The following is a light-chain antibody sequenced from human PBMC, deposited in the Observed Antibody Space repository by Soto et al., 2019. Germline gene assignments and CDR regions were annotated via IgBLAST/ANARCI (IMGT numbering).Light chain of an antibody. V-gene: IGLV2-14*01. J-gene: IGLJ3*02. CDR1: SSDVGGYNY. CDR3: SSYTISTTVV. Sequence: QSVLTQPVSVSGSPGQSITISCTGTSSDVGGYNYVSWYQQHPGKAPKLMLYEVSSRPSGVSDRFSGSKSGNTASLTISGLQIEDEADYYCSSYTISTTVVFGGGTKLTVL. CDR2: EVS.